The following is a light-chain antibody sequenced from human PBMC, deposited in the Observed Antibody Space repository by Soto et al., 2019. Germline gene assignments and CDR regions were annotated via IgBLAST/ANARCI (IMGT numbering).Light chain of an antibody. CDR2: EVS. J-gene: IGLJ3*02. CDR3: SSYTSSNTPV. V-gene: IGLV2-14*01. CDR1: SRDVGGYNY. Sequence: QSALTQPASVSVSPGQSITISCTGTSRDVGGYNYVSWYQQHPGKAPKLMIYEVSNRPSGVSNRFSGSKSANTASLTISGLQAEDEADYYCSSYTSSNTPVFGGGTKLTVL.